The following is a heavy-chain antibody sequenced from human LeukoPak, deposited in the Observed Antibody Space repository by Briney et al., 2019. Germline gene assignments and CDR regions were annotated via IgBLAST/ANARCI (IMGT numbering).Heavy chain of an antibody. D-gene: IGHD6-13*01. CDR3: AGPAYSSSPVDV. J-gene: IGHJ6*04. Sequence: SETLSLTCAVYGGSFSGYYWSWIRQPPGKGLEWIGEINHSGSTNYNPSLKSRVTISVDTSKNQFSLKLSSVTAADTAVYYCAGPAYSSSPVDVWGKGTTVTVSS. V-gene: IGHV4-34*01. CDR1: GGSFSGYY. CDR2: INHSGST.